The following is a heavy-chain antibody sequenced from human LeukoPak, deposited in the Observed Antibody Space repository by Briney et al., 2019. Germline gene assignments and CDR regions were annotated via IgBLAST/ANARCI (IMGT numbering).Heavy chain of an antibody. D-gene: IGHD6-19*01. Sequence: PSETLSLTCTVSGGSIGGYYWSWIRQPPGKGLEWIGYIYYSGSTNYNPSLTSRVTMSVGTSKNQFSLRLSSVTAADTAVYYCAREGYSSGWYKTDYWGQGTLVTVSS. CDR3: AREGYSSGWYKTDY. V-gene: IGHV4-59*01. CDR1: GGSIGGYY. J-gene: IGHJ4*02. CDR2: IYYSGST.